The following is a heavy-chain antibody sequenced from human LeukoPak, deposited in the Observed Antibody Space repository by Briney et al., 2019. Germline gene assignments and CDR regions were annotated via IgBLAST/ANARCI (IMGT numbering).Heavy chain of an antibody. CDR2: IYHSGST. Sequence: SETLSLTCTVSGYSISSGYSWGWIRQPPGKGLEWIGGIYHSGSTYYNPSLTSRVTISVDTSKNQLSLRLSSVTAADTAVYYCARGNWNDGLDAFDIWGQGTMVTVSS. CDR1: GYSISSGYS. V-gene: IGHV4-38-2*02. D-gene: IGHD1-20*01. J-gene: IGHJ3*02. CDR3: ARGNWNDGLDAFDI.